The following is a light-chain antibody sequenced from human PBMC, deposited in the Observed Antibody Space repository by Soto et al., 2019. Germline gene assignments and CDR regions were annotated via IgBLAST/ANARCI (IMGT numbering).Light chain of an antibody. CDR1: QSVGSNY. V-gene: IGKV3D-20*02. CDR2: GAS. J-gene: IGKJ2*02. Sequence: EIVLTQSPGTLSLSPGERATLSCRASQSVGSNYLAWYQQKPGQAPRILIFGASGRATGIPDRFSGSGSGTDFTLTISRLEPEDFAVYYCQQRGKWPSTFGPGTKVEMK. CDR3: QQRGKWPST.